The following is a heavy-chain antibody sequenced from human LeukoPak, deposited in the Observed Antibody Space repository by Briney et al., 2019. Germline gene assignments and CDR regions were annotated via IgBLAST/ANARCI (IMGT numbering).Heavy chain of an antibody. CDR1: GFIFSNAW. CDR3: TTVSSTYYYDSSGYYDFDY. J-gene: IGHJ4*02. Sequence: GGSLRLSCAASGFIFSNAWMSWVRQAPGKGLEWVGRIKSKTDGGTTDYAAPVKGRFTISRDDSKNTLYLQMNSLKTEDTAVYYCTTVSSTYYYDSSGYYDFDYWGQGTLVTVSS. CDR2: IKSKTDGGTT. V-gene: IGHV3-15*01. D-gene: IGHD3-22*01.